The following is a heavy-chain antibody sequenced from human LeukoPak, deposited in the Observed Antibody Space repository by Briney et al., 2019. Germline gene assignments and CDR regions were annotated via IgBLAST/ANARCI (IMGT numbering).Heavy chain of an antibody. CDR3: AKDAPWGYYDSSGYYSTGYYFDY. D-gene: IGHD3-22*01. CDR1: GFTFSSYS. J-gene: IGHJ4*02. Sequence: GGSLRLSCAASGFTFSSYSMNWVRQAPGKGLEWVSSISSSSSYIYYADSVKGRFTISRDNSKNTLYLQMNSLRAEDTAVYYCAKDAPWGYYDSSGYYSTGYYFDYWGQGTLVTVSS. CDR2: ISSSSSYI. V-gene: IGHV3-21*04.